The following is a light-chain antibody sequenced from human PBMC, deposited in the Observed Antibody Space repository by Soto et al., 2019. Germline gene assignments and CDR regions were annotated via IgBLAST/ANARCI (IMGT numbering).Light chain of an antibody. Sequence: DIQMTQSPSSLSASVGDRVTITCQASQDINSYLNWFQQKPGKAPKLLIFDASNLQTGVPSRFSGSGSGTDFTLTISSLQPEDFATYYCQQSYSTPITFGQGTRLEI. V-gene: IGKV1-39*01. CDR2: DAS. J-gene: IGKJ5*01. CDR1: QDINSY. CDR3: QQSYSTPIT.